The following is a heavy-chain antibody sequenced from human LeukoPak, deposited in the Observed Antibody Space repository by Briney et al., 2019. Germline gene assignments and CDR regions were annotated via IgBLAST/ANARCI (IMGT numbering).Heavy chain of an antibody. V-gene: IGHV1-18*04. CDR1: GYTFIGYY. CDR2: INPNSGNT. D-gene: IGHD4-23*01. CDR3: ARVMGVVTTVVEYYFDY. Sequence: VASVKVSCKASGYTFIGYYMHWVRQAPGQGLEWMGWINPNSGNTNYAQKLQGRVTMTTDTSTSTAYMELRSLRSDDTAVYYCARVMGVVTTVVEYYFDYWGQGTLVTVSS. J-gene: IGHJ4*02.